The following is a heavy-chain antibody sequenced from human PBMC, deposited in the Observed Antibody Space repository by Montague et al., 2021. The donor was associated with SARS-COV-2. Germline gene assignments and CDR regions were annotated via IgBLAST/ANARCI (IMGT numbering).Heavy chain of an antibody. D-gene: IGHD6-13*01. J-gene: IGHJ6*02. Sequence: SETLSLTCTVSGGSISRSTSSWAWIRQPPGKGLEWIGSISYTGSTYYNPSLKSRVTISVDTSRNQFSLRPSSVTAADTSAYYCARLPLVSSWSRAAGYYYCGMDVWGQGTTVTVSS. CDR2: ISYTGST. CDR3: ARLPLVSSWSRAAGYYYCGMDV. V-gene: IGHV4-39*01. CDR1: GGSISRSTSS.